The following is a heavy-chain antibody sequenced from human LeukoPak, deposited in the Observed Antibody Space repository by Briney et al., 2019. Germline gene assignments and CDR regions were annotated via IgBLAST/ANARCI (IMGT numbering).Heavy chain of an antibody. CDR3: ARAPGNDYYPYYYMDV. Sequence: PSETLSLTCTVSGGSITSGNYYWSWIRQPAGKGLEWIGRIYASGSTNYNPSLKSRVTIPVDTSKNQFSLKVNSVTAADTAVYYCARAPGNDYYPYYYMDVWGKGTTVTVSS. CDR1: GGSITSGNYY. J-gene: IGHJ6*03. CDR2: IYASGST. D-gene: IGHD4/OR15-4a*01. V-gene: IGHV4-61*02.